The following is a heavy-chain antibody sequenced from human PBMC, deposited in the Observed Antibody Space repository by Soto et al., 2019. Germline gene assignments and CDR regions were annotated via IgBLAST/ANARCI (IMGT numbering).Heavy chain of an antibody. V-gene: IGHV1-69*08. CDR2: IIPLLDIA. J-gene: IGHJ4*02. Sequence: QVQLVQSGAEVKKPGSSVKVSCKASGGTFSNDTITWVRQAPGQGLEWMGRIIPLLDIANYAQKFQGRVTITADKSTSTAYMELNSLRSEDTAVYYCVRDSPIGSTYSGYDGIDYWGQGTLVTVSS. CDR1: GGTFSNDT. D-gene: IGHD5-12*01. CDR3: VRDSPIGSTYSGYDGIDY.